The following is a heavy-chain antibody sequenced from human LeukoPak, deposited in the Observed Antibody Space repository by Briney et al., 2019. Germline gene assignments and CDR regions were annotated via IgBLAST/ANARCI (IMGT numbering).Heavy chain of an antibody. V-gene: IGHV3-53*01. CDR2: IYSGGST. D-gene: IGHD1-26*01. J-gene: IGHJ4*02. CDR3: ARDPDSGSYYGGGV. CDR1: GFTVSSNY. Sequence: GGSLRLSCAASGFTVSSNYMSWVRQAPGKGLEWVSVIYSGGSTYYADSVKGRFTISRDNSKNTLYLQMNSLRAKDTAVYYCARDPDSGSYYGGGVWGQGTLVTVSS.